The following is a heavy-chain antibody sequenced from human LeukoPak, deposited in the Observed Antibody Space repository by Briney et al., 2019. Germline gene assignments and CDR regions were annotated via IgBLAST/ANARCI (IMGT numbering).Heavy chain of an antibody. D-gene: IGHD5-12*01. CDR3: ARGGYSGYYDAFDI. V-gene: IGHV1-69*04. Sequence: GASVKVSCKASGGTFSSYAISWVRQAPGQGLEWMGRIIPILGIANYAQKFQGRVTITADESTSTAYMELSSLRSEDTAVYYCARGGYSGYYDAFDIWGQGTMVTVS. J-gene: IGHJ3*02. CDR1: GGTFSSYA. CDR2: IIPILGIA.